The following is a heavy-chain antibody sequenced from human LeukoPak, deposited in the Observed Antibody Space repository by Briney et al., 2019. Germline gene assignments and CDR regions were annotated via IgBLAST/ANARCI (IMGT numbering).Heavy chain of an antibody. CDR3: ARGKSGYDWDY. V-gene: IGHV3-23*01. CDR2: ISSSGSDT. CDR1: GFPFSNFP. D-gene: IGHD5-12*01. Sequence: GGSLRLSCAASGFPFSNFPMSWLRQPPGKGLEWVSGISSSGSDTYYTESVKGRFTISRDSSKKTVYLEMNSLRPEDTAVYYSARGKSGYDWDYWGQGTLVSVSS. J-gene: IGHJ4*02.